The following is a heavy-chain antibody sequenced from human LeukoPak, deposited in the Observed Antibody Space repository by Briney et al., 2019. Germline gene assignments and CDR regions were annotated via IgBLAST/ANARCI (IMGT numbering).Heavy chain of an antibody. CDR1: GFAFSNYW. V-gene: IGHV3-7*01. CDR2: IKPDGTEK. CDR3: ARTPLTQLEPDYFDS. J-gene: IGHJ4*02. D-gene: IGHD1-1*01. Sequence: GGSLRLSCAASGFAFSNYWMTWVRQAPGKGLQWVANIKPDGTEKNYVDSEKGRFTISRDNAKNSVYLQLNSLRVDDTALYYCARTPLTQLEPDYFDSWGQGTLVSVS.